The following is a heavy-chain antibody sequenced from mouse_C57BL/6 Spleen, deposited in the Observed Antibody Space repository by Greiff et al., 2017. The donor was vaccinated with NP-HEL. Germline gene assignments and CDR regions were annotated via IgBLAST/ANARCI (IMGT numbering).Heavy chain of an antibody. D-gene: IGHD2-3*01. CDR3: ARGADGYFDY. CDR2: ISSGGSYT. Sequence: EVMLVESGGDLVKPGGSLKLSCAASGFTFSSYGMSWVRQTPDKRLEWVATISSGGSYTYYPDSVKGRFTISRDNAKNTLYLQMSSLKSEDTAMYYCARGADGYFDYWGQGTTLTVSS. CDR1: GFTFSSYG. J-gene: IGHJ2*01. V-gene: IGHV5-6*02.